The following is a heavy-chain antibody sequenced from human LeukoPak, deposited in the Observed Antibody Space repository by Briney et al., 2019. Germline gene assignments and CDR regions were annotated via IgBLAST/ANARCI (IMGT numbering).Heavy chain of an antibody. CDR1: GFTFSDYY. D-gene: IGHD4-23*01. CDR3: ARNGGNSDFDY. J-gene: IGHJ4*02. CDR2: ISSSSSYT. V-gene: IGHV3-11*06. Sequence: PGGSLRLSCAASGFTFSDYYMSWIRQAPGKGLEWVSYISSSSSYTNYADSMKGRFTISRDNAKNSLYLQMNSLRAEDTAVFYCARNGGNSDFDYWGQGTLVTVSS.